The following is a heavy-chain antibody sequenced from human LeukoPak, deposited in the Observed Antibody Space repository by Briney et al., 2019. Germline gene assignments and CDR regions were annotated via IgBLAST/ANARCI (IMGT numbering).Heavy chain of an antibody. Sequence: GGSLRLSCAASGFTINSNYMNWVRQAPGKGLEWVSVVYSDDTTYYADSVKGRFTISRDNSKNTLYLQMNNLRAEDTAVYYCARGGGYYAIDYWGQGTLVTVSS. CDR3: ARGGGYYAIDY. CDR2: VYSDDTT. D-gene: IGHD1-26*01. J-gene: IGHJ4*02. V-gene: IGHV3-53*01. CDR1: GFTINSNY.